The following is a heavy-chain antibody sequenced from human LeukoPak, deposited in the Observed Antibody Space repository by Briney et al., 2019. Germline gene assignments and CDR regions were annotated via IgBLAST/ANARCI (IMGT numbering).Heavy chain of an antibody. CDR3: AKGITAADTGLDY. J-gene: IGHJ4*02. V-gene: IGHV3-33*06. Sequence: GGSLRLSCAASGFTFSSYGMHWVRQAPGKGLEWVAVIWYDGSNKYYADSVKGRFTISRDNSKNTLYLQMNSLRAEDTALYYCAKGITAADTGLDYWGQGTLVTVSS. CDR1: GFTFSSYG. D-gene: IGHD6-13*01. CDR2: IWYDGSNK.